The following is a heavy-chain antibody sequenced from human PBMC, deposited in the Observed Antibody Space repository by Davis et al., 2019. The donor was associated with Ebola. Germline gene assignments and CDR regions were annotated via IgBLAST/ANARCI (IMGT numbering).Heavy chain of an antibody. CDR3: ARDFDGGNYYFEY. J-gene: IGHJ4*02. CDR1: GGAFSSHP. Sequence: SVKVSCKTSGGAFSSHPISWVRQAPRQGLEWMGGIIPIFDTPHCAQKFQGRITITADASTSTAYMELSSLRSEDTATYFCARDFDGGNYYFEYWGPGTPVTVSS. CDR2: IIPIFDTP. D-gene: IGHD3-9*01. V-gene: IGHV1-69*13.